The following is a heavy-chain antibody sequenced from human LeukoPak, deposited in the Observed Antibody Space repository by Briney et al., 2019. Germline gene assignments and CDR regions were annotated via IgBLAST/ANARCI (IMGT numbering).Heavy chain of an antibody. CDR3: ARVDTAMGPDY. J-gene: IGHJ4*02. CDR2: INPSGGST. Sequence: ASVKVSCKASGYTFTTYYMHWVRQAPGQGLEWMGIINPSGGSTSYAQKFQGTVTMTRDTSTSTAYMEVGSLRSEDTAVYYCARVDTAMGPDYWGQGTLVTVSS. D-gene: IGHD5-18*01. CDR1: GYTFTTYY. V-gene: IGHV1-46*01.